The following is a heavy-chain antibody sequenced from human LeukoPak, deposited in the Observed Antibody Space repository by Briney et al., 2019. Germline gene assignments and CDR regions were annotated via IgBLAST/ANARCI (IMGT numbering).Heavy chain of an antibody. CDR2: INPNSGGT. Sequence: ASVKVSCKASGYTFTSYGISWVRQAPGQGLEWMGWINPNSGGTNYAQKFQGRVTMTRDTSISTAYMELSRLRSDDTAVYYCARVPPYYDSSGYYGNWFDPWGQGTLVTVSS. CDR1: GYTFTSYG. V-gene: IGHV1-2*02. D-gene: IGHD3-22*01. CDR3: ARVPPYYDSSGYYGNWFDP. J-gene: IGHJ5*02.